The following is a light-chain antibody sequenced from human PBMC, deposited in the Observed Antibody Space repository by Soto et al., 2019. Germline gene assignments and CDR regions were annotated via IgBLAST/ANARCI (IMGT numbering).Light chain of an antibody. J-gene: IGKJ1*01. V-gene: IGKV3-20*01. CDR1: QSVTSNY. CDR2: GAS. Sequence: EIVLTQSPGTLSLSPGERATLSCRASQSVTSNYLAWYQQKPGQAPRLLIHGASNRATGIPDRFSGSGSGTDFTLTISRLEPEDFAVYYCQQYGSSSWTFGQGTKVDI. CDR3: QQYGSSSWT.